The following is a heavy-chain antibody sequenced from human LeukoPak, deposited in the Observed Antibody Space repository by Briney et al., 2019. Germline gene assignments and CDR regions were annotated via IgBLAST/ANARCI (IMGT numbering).Heavy chain of an antibody. CDR3: ARNRPGIAVAGDALDI. Sequence: SETLSLTCTVSGGSIGSYYWSWTRQSRGKGLEWIGYMYNKGSTNYNPSLKRRVTISVDTSKNQFSLKVRSVTAADTAVYYCARNRPGIAVAGDALDIWGQGTMVTISS. CDR2: MYNKGST. V-gene: IGHV4-59*01. D-gene: IGHD6-19*01. CDR1: GGSIGSYY. J-gene: IGHJ3*02.